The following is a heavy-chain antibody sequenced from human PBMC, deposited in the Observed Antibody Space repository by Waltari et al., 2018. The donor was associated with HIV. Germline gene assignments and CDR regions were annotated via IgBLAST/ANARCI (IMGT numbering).Heavy chain of an antibody. CDR2: TSTSSSTI. D-gene: IGHD1-26*01. Sequence: VQLMEVVSAVVQPGVSLRLGWAASVVLVGCSRMNTDSPAPGKGLDCISYTSTSSSTIYCADSVKGRFTTSRDNANNSLYLQMNRLRAEDTAVYYCARARGAGRGAFDIWGQGTMVTVSS. J-gene: IGHJ3*02. CDR3: ARARGAGRGAFDI. V-gene: IGHV3-48*04. CDR1: VVLVGCSR.